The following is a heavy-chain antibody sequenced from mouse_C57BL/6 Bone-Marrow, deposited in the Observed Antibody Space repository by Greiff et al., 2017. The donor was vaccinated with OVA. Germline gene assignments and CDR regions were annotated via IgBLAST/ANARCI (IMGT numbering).Heavy chain of an antibody. Sequence: DVQLQESGPELVKPGASVKIPCKASGYTFTDYNMDWVKQSHGKSLEWIGDINPNNGGTIYNQKFKGKATLTVDKSSSTAYMELRSLTSEDTAVYYCARYSNRAWFAYWGQGTLVTVSA. CDR1: GYTFTDYN. CDR3: ARYSNRAWFAY. CDR2: INPNNGGT. J-gene: IGHJ3*01. V-gene: IGHV1-18*01. D-gene: IGHD2-5*01.